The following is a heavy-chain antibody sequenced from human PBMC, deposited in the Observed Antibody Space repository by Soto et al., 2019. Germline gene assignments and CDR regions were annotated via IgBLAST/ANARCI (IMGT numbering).Heavy chain of an antibody. CDR2: ISAYNGNT. J-gene: IGHJ4*02. Sequence: ASVKGSCKASGYTFTSYGISWVRQAPGQGLEWMGWISAYNGNTNYAQKLQGRVTMTTDTSTSTAYMELRSLRSDDTAVYYCARGGDYGDRSIDFDYWGQGTLVTVSS. V-gene: IGHV1-18*01. D-gene: IGHD4-17*01. CDR3: ARGGDYGDRSIDFDY. CDR1: GYTFTSYG.